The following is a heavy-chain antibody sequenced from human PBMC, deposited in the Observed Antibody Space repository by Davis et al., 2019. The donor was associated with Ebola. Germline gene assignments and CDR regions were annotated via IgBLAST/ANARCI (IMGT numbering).Heavy chain of an antibody. V-gene: IGHV3-30-3*01. CDR3: ARDRILEWLGYGMDV. D-gene: IGHD3-3*01. Sequence: GGSLRLSCAASGFTFSSYAMHWVRQAPGKGLEWVAVISYDGSNKYYADSVKGRFTISRDNSKNTLYLQMNSLRAEDTAVYYCARDRILEWLGYGMDVWSQGTTVTVSS. CDR2: ISYDGSNK. CDR1: GFTFSSYA. J-gene: IGHJ6*02.